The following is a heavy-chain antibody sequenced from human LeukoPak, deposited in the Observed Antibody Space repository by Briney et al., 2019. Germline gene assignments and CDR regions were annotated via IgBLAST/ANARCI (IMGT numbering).Heavy chain of an antibody. CDR3: ARTFCSGGNCYHFDS. Sequence: SETLPLTCTVSGGSMSSSYHYWNWIRQPAGKGLEWIGRMYTSGDTTYNPSLQGRVTISLDTSKSQFSLKLSSVTAADTAVYYCARTFCSGGNCYHFDSWGQGILVTVSS. J-gene: IGHJ4*02. CDR2: MYTSGDT. V-gene: IGHV4-61*02. D-gene: IGHD2-15*01. CDR1: GGSMSSSYHY.